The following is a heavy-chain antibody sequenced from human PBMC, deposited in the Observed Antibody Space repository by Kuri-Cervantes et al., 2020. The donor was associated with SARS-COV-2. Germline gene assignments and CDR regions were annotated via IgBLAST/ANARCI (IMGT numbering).Heavy chain of an antibody. D-gene: IGHD3-22*01. CDR3: ARDYDSSGYLLNWFDP. J-gene: IGHJ5*02. CDR2: INAGNGNT. V-gene: IGHV1-3*01. Sequence: ASVKVSCKASGYTFTSYAMHWVRQAPGQRLEWMGWINAGNGNTKYSQKFQGRVTITRDTSASTAYMELSSLRSEDTAVYYCARDYDSSGYLLNWFDPWGQGTLVIVSS. CDR1: GYTFTSYA.